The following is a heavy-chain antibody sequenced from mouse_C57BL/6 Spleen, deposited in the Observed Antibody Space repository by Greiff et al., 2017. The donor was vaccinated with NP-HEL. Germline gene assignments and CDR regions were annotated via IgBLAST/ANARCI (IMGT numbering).Heavy chain of an antibody. CDR3: TDLLMSRWCAY. Sequence: EVTLVESGGGLVQPGGSMKLSCVASGFTFSNYWMNWVRQSPEQGLEWVAQIRLKSDNYATHYAESVKGRFTISRDDSKSSVYLQMNNLRAEDTGIYYCTDLLMSRWCAYWGQGTLVTVSA. CDR1: GFTFSNYW. CDR2: IRLKSDNYAT. D-gene: IGHD2-1*01. V-gene: IGHV6-3*01. J-gene: IGHJ3*01.